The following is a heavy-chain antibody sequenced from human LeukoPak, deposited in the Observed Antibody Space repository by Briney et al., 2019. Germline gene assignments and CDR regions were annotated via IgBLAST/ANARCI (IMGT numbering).Heavy chain of an antibody. J-gene: IGHJ2*01. Sequence: SETLSLTCTVSGGSISSYYWSWIRQPPGKGLEWIGYIYYSGSTNYNPSLKSRVTISVDTSKNQFSLELSSVTAADTAVYYCASRSYYYDSSGYSEYFDLWGRGTLVTVSP. CDR3: ASRSYYYDSSGYSEYFDL. V-gene: IGHV4-59*01. CDR1: GGSISSYY. D-gene: IGHD3-22*01. CDR2: IYYSGST.